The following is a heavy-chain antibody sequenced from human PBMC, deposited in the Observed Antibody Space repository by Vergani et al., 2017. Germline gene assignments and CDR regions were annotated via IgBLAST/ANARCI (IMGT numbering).Heavy chain of an antibody. Sequence: QVQLQELGPGLVKPSQTLSLTCTVSGGSISSGSYYWSWIRQPAGKGLEWIGRIYTSGSTNYNPSLKSRVIISVDTSKNQFSLKLSSVTAADTAVYYCARESGYYDAFDIWGQGTMVTVSS. V-gene: IGHV4-61*02. D-gene: IGHD3-22*01. CDR1: GGSISSGSYY. J-gene: IGHJ3*02. CDR3: ARESGYYDAFDI. CDR2: IYTSGST.